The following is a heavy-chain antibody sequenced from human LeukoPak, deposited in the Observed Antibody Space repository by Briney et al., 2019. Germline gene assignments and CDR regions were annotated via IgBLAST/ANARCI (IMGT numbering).Heavy chain of an antibody. CDR3: AREGPDSFDY. V-gene: IGHV3-48*04. Sequence: PGGSLRLSCAASGFTFSSYSMNWVRQAPGKGLEWVSYISSSSSTIYYADSVKGRFTISRDNAKNSLYLQMNSLRAEDTAVYYCAREGPDSFDYWGQGTLVTVSS. CDR1: GFTFSSYS. J-gene: IGHJ4*02. CDR2: ISSSSSTI. D-gene: IGHD2-21*01.